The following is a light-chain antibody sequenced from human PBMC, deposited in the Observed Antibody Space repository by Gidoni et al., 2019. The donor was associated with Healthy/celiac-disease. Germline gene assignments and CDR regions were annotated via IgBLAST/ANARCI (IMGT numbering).Light chain of an antibody. CDR3: QQYYSTPLT. CDR2: WAS. Sequence: RATINCKSSQSVLYSSNNKNYLAWYQQKPGQPPKLLIYWASTRESGVPDRFSGSGSGTDFTLTISSQQAEDVAVYYCQQYYSTPLTFGGGTKVEIK. CDR1: QSVLYSSNNKNY. J-gene: IGKJ4*01. V-gene: IGKV4-1*01.